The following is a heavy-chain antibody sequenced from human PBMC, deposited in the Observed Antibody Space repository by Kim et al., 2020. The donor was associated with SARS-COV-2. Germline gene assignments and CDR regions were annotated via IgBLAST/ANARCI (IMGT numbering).Heavy chain of an antibody. J-gene: IGHJ5*02. CDR2: FDPEDGET. CDR1: GYTLTELS. CDR3: ATRTAHPLAGTGWFDP. D-gene: IGHD6-19*01. Sequence: ASVKVSCKVSGYTLTELSMHWVRQAPGKGLEWMGGFDPEDGETIYAQKFQGRVTRTEDTSTDTAYMELSSLRSEDTAVYYCATRTAHPLAGTGWFDPWGQGTLVTVSS. V-gene: IGHV1-24*01.